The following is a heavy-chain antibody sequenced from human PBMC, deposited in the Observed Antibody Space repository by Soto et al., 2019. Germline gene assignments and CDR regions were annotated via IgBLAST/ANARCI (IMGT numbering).Heavy chain of an antibody. V-gene: IGHV4-59*01. Sequence: SWIRQPPGKGLEWIGYIYYSGSTNYNPSLKSRVTISVDTSKNQFSLKLSSVTAADTAVYYCARDLSWGYCSSTSCHSTHYFDDWGQGTLVTVSS. J-gene: IGHJ4*02. D-gene: IGHD2-2*01. CDR3: ARDLSWGYCSSTSCHSTHYFDD. CDR2: IYYSGST.